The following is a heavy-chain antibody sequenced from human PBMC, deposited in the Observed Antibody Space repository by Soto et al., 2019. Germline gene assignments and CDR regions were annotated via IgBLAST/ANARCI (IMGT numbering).Heavy chain of an antibody. CDR3: ARGIDCTNGVCYYFDY. CDR2: IYYSGST. CDR1: GGSISSYY. V-gene: IGHV4-59*01. D-gene: IGHD2-8*01. J-gene: IGHJ4*02. Sequence: SETLSLTCTVSGGSISSYYWSWIRQPPGKGLEWIGYIYYSGSTNYNPSLKSRVTISVDTSKNQFSLKLSSVTAADTAVYYCARGIDCTNGVCYYFDYWGQGTLVTVSS.